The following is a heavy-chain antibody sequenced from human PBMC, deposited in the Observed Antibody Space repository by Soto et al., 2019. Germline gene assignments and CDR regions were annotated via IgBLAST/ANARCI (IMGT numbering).Heavy chain of an antibody. CDR2: ISWNSGSI. Sequence: EVQLVESGGGLVQPGRSLRLSCAASGFTFDDYAMHWVRQAPGKGLEWVSGISWNSGSIGYADSVKGRFTISRDNAKNSLYLQMNSLRAEDTALYYCAKDMWQLVIYAFDIWGQGTMVTVSS. D-gene: IGHD6-6*01. CDR3: AKDMWQLVIYAFDI. CDR1: GFTFDDYA. J-gene: IGHJ3*02. V-gene: IGHV3-9*01.